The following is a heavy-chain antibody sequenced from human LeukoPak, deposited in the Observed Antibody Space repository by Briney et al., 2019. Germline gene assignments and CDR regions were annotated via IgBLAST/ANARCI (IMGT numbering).Heavy chain of an antibody. CDR2: INPNSGGT. J-gene: IGHJ5*02. V-gene: IGHV1-2*02. D-gene: IGHD1-26*01. CDR1: GYTFTGYY. Sequence: GASVKVSCKASGYTFTGYYMHWVRQATGQGLEWMGWINPNSGGTNYAQKFQGRVTMTRDTSISTAYMELSRLRSDDTAVYYCASSRRLVGANDNWFDPWGQGTLVTVSS. CDR3: ASSRRLVGANDNWFDP.